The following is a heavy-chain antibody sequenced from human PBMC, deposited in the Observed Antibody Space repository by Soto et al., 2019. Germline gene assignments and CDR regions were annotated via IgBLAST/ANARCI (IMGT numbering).Heavy chain of an antibody. CDR3: ARVVGDYYDSSGYYPNFDY. D-gene: IGHD3-22*01. CDR1: GGSISSYY. J-gene: IGHJ4*02. CDR2: IYYSGST. V-gene: IGHV4-59*01. Sequence: SSETLSLTCTVSGGSISSYYWSWIRQPPGKGLEWIGYIYYSGSTNYNPSLKSRVTISVDTSKNQFSLKLSSVTAADTAVYYCARVVGDYYDSSGYYPNFDYWGQGTLVTVSS.